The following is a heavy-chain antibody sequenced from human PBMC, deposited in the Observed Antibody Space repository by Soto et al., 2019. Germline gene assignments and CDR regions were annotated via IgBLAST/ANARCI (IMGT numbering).Heavy chain of an antibody. Sequence: GEPMKNPCKGSGYSFISYWIGWVSQMHGKGLEWMGIIYPGDSDTRYSPSFQGQVTISADKSISTAYLQWSSLKASDTAMYYCARHEGYSYAQWWFGPWGQGTLVTVPS. J-gene: IGHJ5*02. CDR2: IYPGDSDT. CDR1: GYSFISYW. V-gene: IGHV5-51*01. CDR3: ARHEGYSYAQWWFGP. D-gene: IGHD5-18*01.